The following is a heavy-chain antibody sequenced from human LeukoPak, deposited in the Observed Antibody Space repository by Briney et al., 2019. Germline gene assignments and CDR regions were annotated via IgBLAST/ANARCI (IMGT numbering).Heavy chain of an antibody. V-gene: IGHV3-30*02. D-gene: IGHD5-12*01. J-gene: IGHJ4*02. CDR3: ARENIVATHIDY. CDR2: IRYDGSNK. Sequence: GSLRLSCAASGFTFSSYGMHWVRQAPGKGLEWVAFIRYDGSNKYYADSVKGRFTISRDNAKNSLYLQMNSLRAEDTAVYYCARENIVATHIDYWGQGTLVTVSS. CDR1: GFTFSSYG.